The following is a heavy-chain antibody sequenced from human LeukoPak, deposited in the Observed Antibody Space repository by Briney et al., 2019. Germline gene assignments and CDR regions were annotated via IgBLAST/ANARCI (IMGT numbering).Heavy chain of an antibody. CDR1: GFSFRHFL. CDR2: IDSDGSST. J-gene: IGHJ3*01. Sequence: GGSLRLSCAASGFSFRHFLMHWVRQAPGKGLVWVSRIDSDGSSTSYVDSVKGRFTISRDNAKNTLYLQMHSLRAEDTAVYYWARVGSGLRAFDLWGQGTIVTVSS. CDR3: ARVGSGLRAFDL. D-gene: IGHD3-10*01. V-gene: IGHV3-74*01.